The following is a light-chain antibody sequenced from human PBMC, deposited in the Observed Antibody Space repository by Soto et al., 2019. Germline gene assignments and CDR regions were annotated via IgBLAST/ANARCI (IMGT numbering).Light chain of an antibody. V-gene: IGKV3-20*01. CDR2: GAS. J-gene: IGKJ1*01. CDR1: QSVSKNY. Sequence: EIVLTQSPGTRYLSPGERATLSCRASQSVSKNYLARYQQKPGQAPRPLIYGASNRATGIPDRFSGSGSGTDFTLTIRRLEPEDFAVDYCQQYGSSGTFGQGTKVDIK. CDR3: QQYGSSGT.